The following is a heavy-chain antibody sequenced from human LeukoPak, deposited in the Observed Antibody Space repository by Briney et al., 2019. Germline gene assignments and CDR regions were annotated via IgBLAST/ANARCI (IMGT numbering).Heavy chain of an antibody. CDR1: GFTLTYYA. J-gene: IGHJ4*02. CDR3: ARSSYDYGGIEGPFDY. V-gene: IGHV3-30*15. Sequence: GGSLRLSCAVSGFTLTYYAMHWVRQAPGKGLEWVAVTSYDGNKKYYADSVKGRFTISRDSSKNTLYLQMSSLRAEDTAVYYCARSSYDYGGIEGPFDYWGQGTLVTVSS. CDR2: TSYDGNKK. D-gene: IGHD4-23*01.